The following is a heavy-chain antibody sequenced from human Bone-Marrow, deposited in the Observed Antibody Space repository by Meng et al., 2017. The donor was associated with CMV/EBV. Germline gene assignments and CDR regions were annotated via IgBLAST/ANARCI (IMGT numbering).Heavy chain of an antibody. Sequence: TFNTYAMSWVRHAPGKGLEWVAGISAGGTTTYYADSVKGRFTISRDNSKNTLHLQMNSLRVEDTAVYYCAKSLWQYDYVWGSYRPFDCWGQGTLVTVSS. V-gene: IGHV3-23*01. CDR2: ISAGGTTT. CDR1: TFNTYA. CDR3: AKSLWQYDYVWGSYRPFDC. D-gene: IGHD3-16*02. J-gene: IGHJ4*02.